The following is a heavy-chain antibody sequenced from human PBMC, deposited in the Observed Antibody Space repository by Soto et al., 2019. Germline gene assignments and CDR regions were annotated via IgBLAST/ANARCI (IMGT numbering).Heavy chain of an antibody. J-gene: IGHJ5*02. CDR3: ARTVFSKKLSTAHWFDP. V-gene: IGHV4-30-4*08. CDR1: GGSLTRGDLY. Sequence: PXETLSLTCSVSGGSLTRGDLYWSWIRQAPGKGLEWIGYIFYTGTSYYNPSLQSRLSISVDTSSNQFSLKVTSVTAADTAIYFCARTVFSKKLSTAHWFDPWGQGILVTVSS. D-gene: IGHD2-21*02. CDR2: IFYTGTS.